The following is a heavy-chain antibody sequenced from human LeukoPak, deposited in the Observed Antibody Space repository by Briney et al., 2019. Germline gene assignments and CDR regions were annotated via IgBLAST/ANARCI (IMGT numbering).Heavy chain of an antibody. CDR2: IYSGGST. V-gene: IGHV3-66*02. D-gene: IGHD1/OR15-1a*01. J-gene: IGHJ3*02. CDR3: ASGNRHDAFDI. Sequence: GGSLRLSCAASGFTFSSYGMSWVRQAPGKGLEWVSVIYSGGSTYYADSVKGRFTISRDNSKNTLYLQVNSLRAEDTAVYYCASGNRHDAFDIWGQGTMVTVSS. CDR1: GFTFSSYG.